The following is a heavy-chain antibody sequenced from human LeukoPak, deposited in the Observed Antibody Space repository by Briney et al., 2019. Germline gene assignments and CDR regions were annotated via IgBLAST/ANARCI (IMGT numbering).Heavy chain of an antibody. D-gene: IGHD1/OR15-1a*01. CDR3: ASSNKGFPNMG. CDR2: ISYDGSNK. CDR1: GFTFSSYA. J-gene: IGHJ4*02. V-gene: IGHV3-30*04. Sequence: GRSLRLSCAASGFTFSSYAMHWVRQAPGKGLEWVAVISYDGSNKYYADSVKGRFTISRDNSKSTLYLQMNSLRAEDTAVYYCASSNKGFPNMGWGQGTLVTVSS.